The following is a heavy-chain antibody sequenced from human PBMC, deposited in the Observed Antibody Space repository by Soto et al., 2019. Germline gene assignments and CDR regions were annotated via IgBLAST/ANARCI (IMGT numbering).Heavy chain of an antibody. Sequence: PGGSLRLSCTASGFTFNNYAMTWVRQAPGKGLEWVSSIVISGGTTYYADSVEGRFTISRDKSKNTVFLQLNSLRAEDTAMYYCARSSSSVARYYYYGMGVWGQGTTVTVSS. D-gene: IGHD6-6*01. CDR1: GFTFNNYA. CDR2: IVISGGTT. CDR3: ARSSSSVARYYYYGMGV. V-gene: IGHV3-23*01. J-gene: IGHJ6*02.